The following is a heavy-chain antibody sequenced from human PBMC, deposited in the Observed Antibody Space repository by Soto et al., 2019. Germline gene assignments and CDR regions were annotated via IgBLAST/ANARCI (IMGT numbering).Heavy chain of an antibody. V-gene: IGHV4-59*08. CDR2: IYYSGST. Sequence: SETLCLTCTVPGGFISSDYWSWIRQPPGKGLEWIGYIYYSGSTNYNPSLKSRVTISVDTSKNQFSLKLSSVTAADTAVYYCARQYGGSYADYWGQGTLVTVS. CDR1: GGFISSDY. J-gene: IGHJ4*02. CDR3: ARQYGGSYADY. D-gene: IGHD1-26*01.